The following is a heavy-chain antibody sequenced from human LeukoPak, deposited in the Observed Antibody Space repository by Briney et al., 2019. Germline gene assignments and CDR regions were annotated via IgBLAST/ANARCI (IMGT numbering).Heavy chain of an antibody. CDR3: AVSLRFLEWLFKY. CDR2: ISAYNDNT. J-gene: IGHJ4*02. CDR1: GYTFTSYG. D-gene: IGHD3-3*01. V-gene: IGHV1-18*01. Sequence: ASVKVSCKASGYTFTSYGISWVRQAPGQGLEWMGWISAYNDNTNYAQKFQGRFTMTTDTSTNTAYMELRSLRSDDTAVYYCAVSLRFLEWLFKYWGQGTLVTVSS.